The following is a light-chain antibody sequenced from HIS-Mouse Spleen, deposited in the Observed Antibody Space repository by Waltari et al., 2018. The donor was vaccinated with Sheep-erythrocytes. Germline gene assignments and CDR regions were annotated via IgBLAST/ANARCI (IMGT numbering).Light chain of an antibody. V-gene: IGLV3-1*01. CDR2: QDT. CDR1: KLGDKY. Sequence: SSELTQPPSVSVSPGQTASITCSGDKLGDKYACWYQQKPGQSPVLVIYQDTKRPSGIPERFSGSNSWNTATLTISGTQAMDEADYYCQAWDSSIVVFGGGTELTVL. CDR3: QAWDSSIVV. J-gene: IGLJ2*01.